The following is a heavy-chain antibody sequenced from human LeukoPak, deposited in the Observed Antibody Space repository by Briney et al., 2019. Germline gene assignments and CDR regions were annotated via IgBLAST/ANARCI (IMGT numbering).Heavy chain of an antibody. V-gene: IGHV3-30*18. J-gene: IGHJ4*02. CDR1: GFTFSSYG. Sequence: HPGRSLRLSCAASGFTFSSYGMHWVRQAPGKGLEWVAVISYDGSNKYYADSVKGRFTISRDNSKNTLYLQMNSLRAEDTAVCYCAKDTVDYWGQGTLVTVSS. D-gene: IGHD4-17*01. CDR2: ISYDGSNK. CDR3: AKDTVDY.